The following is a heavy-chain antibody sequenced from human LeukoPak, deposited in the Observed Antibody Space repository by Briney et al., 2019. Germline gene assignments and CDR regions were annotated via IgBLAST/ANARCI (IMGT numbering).Heavy chain of an antibody. Sequence: GGSLRLPCAASGFSLRVHEMHWVRQAPGKALEWISDNSSSCTNTYYADSVKGRFTISRDNNKNSLYLQMNGVRVEDTAIYYCTTLSVASVFDCWGQGTLGTVSS. CDR2: NSSSCTNT. J-gene: IGHJ4*02. V-gene: IGHV3-48*03. CDR3: TTLSVASVFDC. D-gene: IGHD2-15*01. CDR1: GFSLRVHE.